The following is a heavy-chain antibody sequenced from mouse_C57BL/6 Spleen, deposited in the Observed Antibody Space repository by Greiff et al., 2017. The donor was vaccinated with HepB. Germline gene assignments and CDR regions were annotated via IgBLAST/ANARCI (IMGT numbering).Heavy chain of an antibody. V-gene: IGHV3-6*01. CDR1: GYSITSGYY. CDR2: ISYDGSN. J-gene: IGHJ2*01. Sequence: ESGPGLVKPSQSLSLTCSVTGYSITSGYYWNWIRQFPGNKLEWMGYISYDGSNNYNPSLKNRISITRDTSKNQFFLKLNSVTTEDTATYYCARGDRDYWGQGTTLTVSS. D-gene: IGHD3-3*01. CDR3: ARGDRDY.